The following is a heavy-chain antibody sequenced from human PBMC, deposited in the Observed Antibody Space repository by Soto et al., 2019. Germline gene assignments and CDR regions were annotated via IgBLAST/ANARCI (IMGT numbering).Heavy chain of an antibody. CDR1: GDSVASNSAA. CDR3: ARVPDSSSPAYYYYYYGMDV. V-gene: IGHV6-1*01. CDR2: TYYRSKWYN. J-gene: IGHJ6*02. Sequence: PSQTLSLTCALSGDSVASNSAAWNWIRQSPSRGLEWLGRTYYRSKWYNDYAVSVKSRITINPDTSKNQFSLQLNSVTPEDTAVYYCARVPDSSSPAYYYYYYGMDVWGQGTTVTVSS. D-gene: IGHD6-6*01.